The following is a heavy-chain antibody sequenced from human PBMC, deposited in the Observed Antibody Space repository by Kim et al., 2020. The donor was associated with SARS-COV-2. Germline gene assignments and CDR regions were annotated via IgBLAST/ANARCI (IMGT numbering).Heavy chain of an antibody. CDR3: ARRYIVGAYNWFDP. J-gene: IGHJ5*02. CDR2: INHSGST. V-gene: IGHV4-34*01. Sequence: SETLSLTCAVYGGSFSGYYWSWIRQPPGKGLEWIGEINHSGSTNYNPSLKSRVTISVDTSKNQFSLKLSSVTAADTTVYYCARRYIVGAYNWFDPWGQGT. CDR1: GGSFSGYY. D-gene: IGHD1-26*01.